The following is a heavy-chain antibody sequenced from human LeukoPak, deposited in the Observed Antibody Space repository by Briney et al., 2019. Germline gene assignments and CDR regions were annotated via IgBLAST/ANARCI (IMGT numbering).Heavy chain of an antibody. CDR3: ARGHYYGSGDYFDY. V-gene: IGHV4-59*01. CDR1: GGSISSYY. Sequence: SETLSLTCTVSGGSISSYYWSWIRQPPGKGLEWIGYIYYSGSTNYNPSLKSRVTILVDTSKNQFSLKLSSVTAADTAVYYCARGHYYGSGDYFDYWGQGTLVTVSS. CDR2: IYYSGST. D-gene: IGHD3-10*01. J-gene: IGHJ4*02.